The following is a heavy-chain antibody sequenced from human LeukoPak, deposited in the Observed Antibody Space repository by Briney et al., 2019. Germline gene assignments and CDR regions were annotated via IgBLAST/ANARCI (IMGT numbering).Heavy chain of an antibody. V-gene: IGHV4-61*02. CDR3: ARDSGAVEATGVGFDY. D-gene: IGHD1-26*01. J-gene: IGHJ4*02. CDR1: GGSISSGSYY. Sequence: SETLSLTCTVSGGSISSGSYYWNWIRQPAGKGLEWIGRVYTSGSTNYNPSLKSRVTMSVDTSKNQFSLKLSSVTAADTAVYYCARDSGAVEATGVGFDYWGQGTLVSVSS. CDR2: VYTSGST.